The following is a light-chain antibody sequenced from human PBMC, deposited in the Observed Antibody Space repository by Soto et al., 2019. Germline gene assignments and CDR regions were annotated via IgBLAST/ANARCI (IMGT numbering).Light chain of an antibody. CDR1: QVIGDT. V-gene: IGKV3-15*01. CDR2: DTS. J-gene: IGKJ4*01. Sequence: EIIMTQSPATLSVSPGEGVTLSCRASQVIGDTLAWYQHKPGQTPRLLIYDTSARATGVPARFSGSRSGTEFTLTINSLQSEDFAVYYCQRYNNWPLTFGGGTKV. CDR3: QRYNNWPLT.